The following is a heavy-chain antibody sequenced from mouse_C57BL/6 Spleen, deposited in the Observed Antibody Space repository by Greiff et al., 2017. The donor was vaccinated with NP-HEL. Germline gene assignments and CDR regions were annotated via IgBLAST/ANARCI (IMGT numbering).Heavy chain of an antibody. CDR2: IHPSDSDT. CDR1: GYTFTSYW. V-gene: IGHV1-74*01. Sequence: QVQLQQPGAELVKPGASVKVSCKASGYTFTSYWMHWVKQRPGQGLEWIGRIHPSDSDTNYNQKFKGKATLTVDTSSSTAYMQLSSLTSEDSAVYYCAICNYYGSTYYAMDYWGQGTSVTVSS. CDR3: AICNYYGSTYYAMDY. J-gene: IGHJ4*01. D-gene: IGHD1-1*01.